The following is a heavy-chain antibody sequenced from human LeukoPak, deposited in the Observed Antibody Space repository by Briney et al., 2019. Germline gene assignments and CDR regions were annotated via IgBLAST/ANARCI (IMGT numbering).Heavy chain of an antibody. CDR2: ISAYNGNT. D-gene: IGHD1-20*01. CDR3: ATSHRYSDYNWNVPLDY. V-gene: IGHV1-18*01. J-gene: IGHJ4*02. CDR1: GYTFTSYD. Sequence: VASVKVSCKASGYTFTSYDINWVRQATGQGLEWMGWISAYNGNTNYAQKLQGRVTMTTDTSTSTAYMELRSLRSDDTAVYYCATSHRYSDYNWNVPLDYWGQGTLVTVSS.